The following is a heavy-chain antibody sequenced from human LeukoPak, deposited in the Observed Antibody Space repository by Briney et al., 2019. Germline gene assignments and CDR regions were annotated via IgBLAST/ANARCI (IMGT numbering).Heavy chain of an antibody. CDR1: GFTFSSYS. J-gene: IGHJ4*02. CDR3: ARSMEYYDILTGYPSGYYFDY. V-gene: IGHV3-21*01. D-gene: IGHD3-9*01. CDR2: ISSSSSYI. Sequence: GSLRLSCAASGFTFSSYSMNWVRQAPGKGLEWVSSISSSSSYIYYADSVKGRFTISRDNAKNSLYLQMNSLRAEDTAVYYCARSMEYYDILTGYPSGYYFDYWGQGTLVTVSS.